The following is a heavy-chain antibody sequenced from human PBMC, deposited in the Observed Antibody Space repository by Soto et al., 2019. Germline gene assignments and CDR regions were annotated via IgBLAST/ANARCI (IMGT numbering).Heavy chain of an antibody. CDR3: ARATPTGYSSGWYSD. CDR1: GGTFSSYA. CDR2: IIPIFGTA. Sequence: RASVKVSCKASGGTFSSYAISWVRQAPGQGLEWMGGIIPIFGTANYAQKFQGRVTITADESTSTAYMELSSLRSEDTAVYYCARATPTGYSSGWYSDWGQGTLVTVSS. V-gene: IGHV1-69*13. D-gene: IGHD6-19*01. J-gene: IGHJ4*02.